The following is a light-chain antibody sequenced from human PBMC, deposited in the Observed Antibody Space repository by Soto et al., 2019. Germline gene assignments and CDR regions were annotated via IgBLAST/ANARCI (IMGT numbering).Light chain of an antibody. V-gene: IGKV3-20*01. CDR3: QQYGSSPPYT. Sequence: EIVLTQSPGTLSLSPGERATLSCRDSQSISNNFLAWYQQKPGQAPRLLIYGASSRATGIPDRFSGSGSGTDFTLTISRLEPEDFAVYYCQQYGSSPPYTFGPGTKLEIK. J-gene: IGKJ2*01. CDR2: GAS. CDR1: QSISNNF.